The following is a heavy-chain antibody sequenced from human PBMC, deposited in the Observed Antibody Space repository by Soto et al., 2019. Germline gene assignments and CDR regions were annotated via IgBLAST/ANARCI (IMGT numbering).Heavy chain of an antibody. CDR1: GFSFRSYA. CDR2: ISATDGGT. V-gene: IGHV3-23*01. D-gene: IGHD3-16*01. Sequence: HPGGSLRRSWAASGFSFRSYAMSWVRQAPGKGLKWVSTISATDGGTYYADSVKGRFTISRDNSKSTMYLEMNSLRAEDTAIYYCADGGRYAFYWGQGTLVTVSS. CDR3: ADGGRYAFY. J-gene: IGHJ4*02.